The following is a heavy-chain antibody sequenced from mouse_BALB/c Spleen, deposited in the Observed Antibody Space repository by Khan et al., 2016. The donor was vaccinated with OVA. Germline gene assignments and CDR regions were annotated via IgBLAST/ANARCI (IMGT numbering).Heavy chain of an antibody. D-gene: IGHD1-1*02. V-gene: IGHV5-17*02. Sequence: EVELVESGGGLVQPGGSRKLSCAASGFTFSSFGIHWVRQAPEKGLEWVAYISSDNSIIYYADTVKGRFTISRDSPKNTLFLQLTSLRSDDTAMYYGALRIATGETYVLDYWVKGPQSPSPQ. CDR1: GFTFSSFG. CDR3: ALRIATGETYVLDY. CDR2: ISSDNSII. J-gene: IGHJ4*01.